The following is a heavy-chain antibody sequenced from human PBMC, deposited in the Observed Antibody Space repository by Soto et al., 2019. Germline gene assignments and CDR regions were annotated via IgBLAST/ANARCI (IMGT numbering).Heavy chain of an antibody. CDR2: INHSGST. CDR1: GGSFSGYY. D-gene: IGHD2-15*01. J-gene: IGHJ3*02. Sequence: QVQLQQWGAGLLKPSETLSLTCAVYGGSFSGYYWSWIRQPPGKGLEWIGEINHSGSTNYNPSLKSRVTISVETSKNQFSLKLSSVTAADTAVYYCARGVVVVAASHAFDIWGQGTMVTVSS. CDR3: ARGVVVVAASHAFDI. V-gene: IGHV4-34*01.